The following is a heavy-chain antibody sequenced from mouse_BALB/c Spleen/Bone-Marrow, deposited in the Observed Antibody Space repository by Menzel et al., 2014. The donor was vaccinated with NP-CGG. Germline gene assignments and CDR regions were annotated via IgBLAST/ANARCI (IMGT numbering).Heavy chain of an antibody. CDR2: ISNGGST. CDR1: GFTFSTYG. V-gene: IGHV5-6-5*01. D-gene: IGHD4-1*02. J-gene: IGHJ2*01. CDR3: ARAPQLLYYFDY. Sequence: VQLKESGGGLVKPGGSLKLSCAASGFTFSTYGMSWVRQTPEKRLEWVASISNGGSTYYQDSVKGRFTISRDNARNILYLQMSSLRSEDTAMYYCARAPQLLYYFDYWGQGTTLTVSS.